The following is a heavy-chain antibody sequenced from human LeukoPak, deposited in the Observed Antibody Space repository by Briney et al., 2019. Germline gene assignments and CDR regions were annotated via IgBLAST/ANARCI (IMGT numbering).Heavy chain of an antibody. J-gene: IGHJ4*02. CDR1: GFTFSSYG. V-gene: IGHV3-30*02. CDR2: IRYDGSNK. D-gene: IGHD3-10*01. CDR3: AKDDSMVRGVPQFDY. Sequence: GGSLRLSRAASGFTFSSYGMHWVRQAPGKGLEWVAFIRYDGSNKYYADSVKGRFTISRDNSKNTLYLQMNSLRAEDTAVYYCAKDDSMVRGVPQFDYWGQGTLVTVSS.